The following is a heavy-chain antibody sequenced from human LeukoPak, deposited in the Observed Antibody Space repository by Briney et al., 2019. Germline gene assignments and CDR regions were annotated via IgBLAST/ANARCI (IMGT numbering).Heavy chain of an antibody. J-gene: IGHJ6*02. CDR3: TRSGLTGMREYERADFYYYGMDL. CDR1: GGSFSGYL. V-gene: IGHV4-34*01. Sequence: PSETLSLTCDVPGGSFSGYLWSWIRQSPGKGLEWIGEVNYRGSPNYNPSLESRVTISVGTSNNRLSLKLTSVTAADTALYYCTRSGLTGMREYERADFYYYGMDLWGQGTAVTVFS. CDR2: VNYRGSP. D-gene: IGHD3-16*01.